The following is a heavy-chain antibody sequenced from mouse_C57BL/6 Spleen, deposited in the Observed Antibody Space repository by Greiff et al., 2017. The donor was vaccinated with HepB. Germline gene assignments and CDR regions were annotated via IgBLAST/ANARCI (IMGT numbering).Heavy chain of an antibody. CDR1: GYTFTSYW. V-gene: IGHV1-64*01. Sequence: VQLQQSGAELVKPGASVKLSCKASGYTFTSYWMHWVKQRPGQGLEWIGMIHPNSGSTNYNEKFKSKATLTVDKSSSTAYMQLSSLTSEDSAVYYCARVLYDYDYYYAMDYWGQGTSVTVSS. CDR2: IHPNSGST. J-gene: IGHJ4*01. D-gene: IGHD2-4*01. CDR3: ARVLYDYDYYYAMDY.